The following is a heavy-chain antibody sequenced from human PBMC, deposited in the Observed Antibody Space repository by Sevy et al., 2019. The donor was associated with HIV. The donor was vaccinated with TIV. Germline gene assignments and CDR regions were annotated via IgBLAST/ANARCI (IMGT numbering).Heavy chain of an antibody. CDR1: GFTFSSYA. CDR2: ISGSGGST. CDR3: AKDPIKTHGDPNYYYYYMDV. D-gene: IGHD4-17*01. Sequence: GSLRLSCAASGFTFSSYAMSWVRQAPGKGLESVSAISGSGGSTYYADSVKGRFTISRDNSKNTLYLQMNSLRAEDTAVYYCAKDPIKTHGDPNYYYYYMDVWGKGTTVTVSS. J-gene: IGHJ6*03. V-gene: IGHV3-23*01.